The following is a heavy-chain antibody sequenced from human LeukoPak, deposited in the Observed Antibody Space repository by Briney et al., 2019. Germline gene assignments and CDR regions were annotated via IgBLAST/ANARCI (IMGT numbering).Heavy chain of an antibody. CDR2: VWYDGTNI. CDR1: GFTFSTYG. Sequence: GRSLRLSCAASGFTFSTYGMHWVRQAPGKGLEWVAAVWYDGTNIHYLDSVKGRFTISRDNSKSTLYLQMNSLTAEDTAVYYCARGGYSGTYYFDYWGQGTLVTVSS. V-gene: IGHV3-33*01. CDR3: ARGGYSGTYYFDY. J-gene: IGHJ4*02. D-gene: IGHD1-26*01.